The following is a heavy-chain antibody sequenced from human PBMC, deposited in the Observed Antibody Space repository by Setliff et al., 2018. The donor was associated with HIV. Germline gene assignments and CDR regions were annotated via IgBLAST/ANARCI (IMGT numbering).Heavy chain of an antibody. CDR3: ARLTTTYYYDSSAYYHPV. CDR2: INHSGST. CDR1: GGSFSGYY. D-gene: IGHD3-22*01. Sequence: KPSETLSLTCAVYGGSFSGYYWSWIRQPPGKGLEWTGEINHSGSTNYNPSLKSRVTISVDTSKNQFSLKLSSVTAADTAVFYCARLTTTYYYDSSAYYHPVWGQGTLVTVSS. V-gene: IGHV4-34*01. J-gene: IGHJ4*02.